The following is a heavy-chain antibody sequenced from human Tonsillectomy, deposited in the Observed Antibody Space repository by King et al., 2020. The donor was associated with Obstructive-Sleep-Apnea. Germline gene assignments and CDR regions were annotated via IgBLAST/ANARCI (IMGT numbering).Heavy chain of an antibody. J-gene: IGHJ6*02. Sequence: VQLVESGGTLIQPGGSLRLSCAGSGFTFSNYAMNWVRQAPGKGLEWVSYISGSSDTIHYADSVKGRFTISRDNTKNSLYLQMNGLGADDTAVYYCVRDRGDGYLDYYGMHVWGQGTTVAISS. CDR3: VRDRGDGYLDYYGMHV. CDR2: ISGSSDTI. D-gene: IGHD5-24*01. V-gene: IGHV3-48*04. CDR1: GFTFSNYA.